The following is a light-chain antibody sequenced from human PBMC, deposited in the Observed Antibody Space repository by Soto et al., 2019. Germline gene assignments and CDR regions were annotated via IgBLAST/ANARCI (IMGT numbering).Light chain of an antibody. Sequence: EILLTQSPATLSLSPGERATLSCRASQSVSSYLAWYQQKPGQAPRLLIYGASSRATGIPARFSGSGSGTEFTLTISSLQSEDFAVYYCQQYNNWPLTFGGGTKV. CDR3: QQYNNWPLT. V-gene: IGKV3D-15*01. J-gene: IGKJ4*01. CDR2: GAS. CDR1: QSVSSY.